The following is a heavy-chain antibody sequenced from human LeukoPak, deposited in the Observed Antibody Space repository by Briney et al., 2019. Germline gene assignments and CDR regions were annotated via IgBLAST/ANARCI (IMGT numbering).Heavy chain of an antibody. J-gene: IGHJ3*02. CDR1: GFTFSSYA. CDR3: ARAFGYCSGGSCYSYALDI. V-gene: IGHV3-30-3*01. Sequence: GGSLRLSCAASGFTFSSYAMHWVRQAPGKGLEWVAVISYDGSNRYYADSVKGRFTISRDNSKNTLYLQMNSLRAEDTAVYYCARAFGYCSGGSCYSYALDIWGQGTMVTVSS. CDR2: ISYDGSNR. D-gene: IGHD2-15*01.